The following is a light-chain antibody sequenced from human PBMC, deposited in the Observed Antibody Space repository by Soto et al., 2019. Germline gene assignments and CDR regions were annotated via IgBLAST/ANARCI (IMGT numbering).Light chain of an antibody. CDR1: SSDVGGYNY. CDR3: CSYAGSYADV. CDR2: EVN. J-gene: IGLJ1*01. V-gene: IGLV2-8*01. Sequence: QSVLTQPPSASGSPGQSVAISCTGTSSDVGGYNYVSWYQQHPGKAPKLMIYEVNKRPSGVPDRLSGSKSGNTASLTVSGLQAEDEADYYCCSYAGSYADVFGTGTKVTVL.